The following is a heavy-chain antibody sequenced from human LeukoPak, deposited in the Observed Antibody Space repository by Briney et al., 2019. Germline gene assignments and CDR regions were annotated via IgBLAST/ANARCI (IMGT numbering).Heavy chain of an antibody. D-gene: IGHD3-22*01. Sequence: GGSLRLSCAASGFTVSSNYMAWVRQAPGKGLECVSVIYSGGITYYADSVKGRFTISRDNSKNTLYLQMNSLRAEDTAVYYCARDSGDSSGWGYFQHWGQGTLVTFSS. V-gene: IGHV3-53*01. J-gene: IGHJ1*01. CDR1: GFTVSSNY. CDR2: IYSGGIT. CDR3: ARDSGDSSGWGYFQH.